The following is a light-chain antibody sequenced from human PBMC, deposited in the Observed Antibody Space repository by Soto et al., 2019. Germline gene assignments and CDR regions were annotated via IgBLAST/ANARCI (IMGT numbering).Light chain of an antibody. Sequence: DIQMTHSPSSLSASVGDRVTITCRASQPISNYLNWYQQKPGKAPKLLIYAASSLQSGVPSRLSGSGSGTDFTLAISSLQPEDFATYYCQQSYSTPWTFGQGTKV. CDR3: QQSYSTPWT. CDR1: QPISNY. J-gene: IGKJ1*01. V-gene: IGKV1-39*01. CDR2: AAS.